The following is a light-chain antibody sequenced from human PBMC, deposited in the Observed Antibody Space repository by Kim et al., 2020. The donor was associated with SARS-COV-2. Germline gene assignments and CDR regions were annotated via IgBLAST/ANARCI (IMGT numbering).Light chain of an antibody. Sequence: QSALTQPASVSGSPGQSISISCTGTSSNIGSYNYVSWHQQHPGKAPKLMIYDVNKRPSGISSRFSGSKSGSTVSLTISGLQAEDEADYYCSSFTTRSTLVFGGGTKVTVL. CDR3: SSFTTRSTLV. V-gene: IGLV2-14*03. CDR2: DVN. CDR1: SSNIGSYNY. J-gene: IGLJ3*02.